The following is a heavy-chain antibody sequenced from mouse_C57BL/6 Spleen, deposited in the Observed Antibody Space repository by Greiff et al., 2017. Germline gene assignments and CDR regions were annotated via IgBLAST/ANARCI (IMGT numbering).Heavy chain of an antibody. CDR2: IHPNSGST. CDR3: ARDGNYFDY. Sequence: VQLQQPGAELVKPGASVKLSCKASGYTFTSYWMHWVKQRPGQGLEWIGMIHPNSGSTNYNEKFKSKPTLTVDKSSSTAYMQLSSLTSEDSAVYYCARDGNYFDYWGQGTTLTVSS. J-gene: IGHJ2*01. V-gene: IGHV1-64*01. CDR1: GYTFTSYW.